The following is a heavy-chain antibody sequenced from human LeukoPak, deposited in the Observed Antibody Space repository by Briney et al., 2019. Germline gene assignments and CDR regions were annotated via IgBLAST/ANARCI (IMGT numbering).Heavy chain of an antibody. CDR1: GASISSYY. Sequence: PSETLSLTCTVSGASISSYYWSWIRQPAGKGLEWIGRIYTSGSTNYNPSLKSRVTMSVDTSKNQFSLKLSSVTAADTAVYYCARASPVVGAYYYYYMDVWGKGTTVTISS. J-gene: IGHJ6*03. CDR3: ARASPVVGAYYYYYMDV. CDR2: IYTSGST. D-gene: IGHD2-2*01. V-gene: IGHV4-4*07.